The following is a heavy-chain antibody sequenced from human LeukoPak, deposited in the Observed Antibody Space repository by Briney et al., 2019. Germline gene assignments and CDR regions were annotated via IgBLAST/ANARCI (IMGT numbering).Heavy chain of an antibody. CDR1: GGTFSSYA. Sequence: GASVKVSCKASGGTFSSYAISWVRQAPGQGLEWMGRIIPILGIANYAQKFQGRVTITADKSTSTAYMELSSLRSEDTAVYYCARAPQDRSSEELDYWGQGTLVTVSS. J-gene: IGHJ4*02. V-gene: IGHV1-69*04. CDR3: ARAPQDRSSEELDY. D-gene: IGHD6-6*01. CDR2: IIPILGIA.